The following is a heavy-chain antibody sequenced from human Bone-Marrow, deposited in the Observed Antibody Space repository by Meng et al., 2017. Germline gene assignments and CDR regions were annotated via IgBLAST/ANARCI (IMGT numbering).Heavy chain of an antibody. CDR1: GFTFSSYS. J-gene: IGHJ4*02. V-gene: IGHV3-15*01. CDR3: ARLDAAYGYVRVPYDY. Sequence: GESLKISCAASGFTFSSYSMSWVRLAPGKGLEWVGRIKSKGHGETTDYAAPVKGRFTISRDDSKNTVYLQMNSLRAEDTAVYYCARLDAAYGYVRVPYDYWGQGTLVTVSS. D-gene: IGHD3-16*01. CDR2: IKSKGHGETT.